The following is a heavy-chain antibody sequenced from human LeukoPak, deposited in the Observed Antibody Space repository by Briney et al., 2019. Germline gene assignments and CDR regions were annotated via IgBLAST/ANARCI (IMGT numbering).Heavy chain of an antibody. Sequence: SETLSLTCTVSGYSISSGYYWGWIRQPPGKGLEWIGSIYYSGSTYYNPSLKSRVTISVDTSKNQFSLKLSSVTAADTAVYYCARGDIVVVVAAYNWFDPWGQGTLATVSS. D-gene: IGHD2-15*01. CDR2: IYYSGST. CDR3: ARGDIVVVVAAYNWFDP. CDR1: GYSISSGYY. V-gene: IGHV4-38-2*02. J-gene: IGHJ5*02.